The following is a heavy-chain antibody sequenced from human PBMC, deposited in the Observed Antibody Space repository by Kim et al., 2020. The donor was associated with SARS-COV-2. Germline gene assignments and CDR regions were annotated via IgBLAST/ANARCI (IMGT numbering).Heavy chain of an antibody. CDR1: GFNFGYYG. CDR3: ARRGQV. V-gene: IGHV3-23*01. CDR2: IRNSGT. J-gene: IGHJ6*02. Sequence: GGSLRLSCAASGFNFGYYGMNWVRQAPGKGLEWVSTIRNSGTYYADSVKGRFIISRDNSRNTLYLQMSSLRAEDTALYFCARRGQVWGQGTTVTVSS.